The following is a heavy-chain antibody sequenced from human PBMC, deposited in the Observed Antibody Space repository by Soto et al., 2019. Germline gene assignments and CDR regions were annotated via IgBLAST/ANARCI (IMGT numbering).Heavy chain of an antibody. D-gene: IGHD3-10*01. CDR2: IRSKAYGGTT. Sequence: GGSLRLSCTASGFTFGDYAMSWFRQAPGKGLEWVGFIRSKAYGGTTEYAASVKGRFTISRDDSKSIAYLQMNSLKTEDTAVYYCTRGPGVQENYYYYYYMDVWGKGTTVTVSS. J-gene: IGHJ6*03. V-gene: IGHV3-49*03. CDR3: TRGPGVQENYYYYYYMDV. CDR1: GFTFGDYA.